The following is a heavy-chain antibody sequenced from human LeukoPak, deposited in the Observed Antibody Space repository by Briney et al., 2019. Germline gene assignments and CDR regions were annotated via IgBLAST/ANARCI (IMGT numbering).Heavy chain of an antibody. CDR3: ARYGSGSYYHY. CDR2: IYTDGGGT. J-gene: IGHJ4*02. D-gene: IGHD3-10*01. Sequence: GGSLRLSCAASGFTFSDYAMHWVRQAPGKGLEYVSAIYTDGGGTYYVNSVKGRFTISRDNSKNTLYLQMGSLRAEDMAVYYCARYGSGSYYHYWGQGALVTVSS. CDR1: GFTFSDYA. V-gene: IGHV3-64*01.